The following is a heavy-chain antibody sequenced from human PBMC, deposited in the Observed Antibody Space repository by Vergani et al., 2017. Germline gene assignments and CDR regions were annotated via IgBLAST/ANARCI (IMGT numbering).Heavy chain of an antibody. CDR1: GFTFSSYA. V-gene: IGHV3-30*01. J-gene: IGHJ3*02. D-gene: IGHD6-6*01. CDR3: ARDGRDDSSSPAFDI. CDR2: ISYDGSNK. Sequence: QVQLVESGGGVVQPGRSLRLSCAASGFTFSSYAMHWVRQAPGKGLEWVAVISYDGSNKYYADSVKGRFTISRDNSKNTLYLQMKSLRAEDTAVYYCARDGRDDSSSPAFDIWGQGTMVTVSS.